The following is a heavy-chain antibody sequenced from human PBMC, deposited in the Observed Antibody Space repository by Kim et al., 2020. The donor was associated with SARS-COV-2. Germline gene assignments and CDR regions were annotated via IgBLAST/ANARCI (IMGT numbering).Heavy chain of an antibody. Sequence: GGSLRLSCVASGFTFSSYGMHWVRQAPGKGLEWVAVISYDGSNKEYADSVKGRFTISRDNSKNTLYLQMNSLRAEDTAVYYCARDWAVRYSSGWLYYYYGMDVWGQGTTVTVSS. D-gene: IGHD6-19*01. V-gene: IGHV3-33*05. CDR3: ARDWAVRYSSGWLYYYYGMDV. CDR1: GFTFSSYG. CDR2: ISYDGSNK. J-gene: IGHJ6*02.